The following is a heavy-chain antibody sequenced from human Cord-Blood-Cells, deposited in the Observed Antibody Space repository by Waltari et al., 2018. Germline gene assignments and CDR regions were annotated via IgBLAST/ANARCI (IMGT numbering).Heavy chain of an antibody. D-gene: IGHD2-8*02. V-gene: IGHV4-31*02. CDR2: IYYSGST. Sequence: LEWIGYIYYSGSTYYNPSLKSRVTISVDTSKNQFSLKLSSVTAADTAVYYCARSRCLRCTGCVCYYFDYWGQGTLVTVAS. CDR3: ARSRCLRCTGCVCYYFDY. J-gene: IGHJ4*02.